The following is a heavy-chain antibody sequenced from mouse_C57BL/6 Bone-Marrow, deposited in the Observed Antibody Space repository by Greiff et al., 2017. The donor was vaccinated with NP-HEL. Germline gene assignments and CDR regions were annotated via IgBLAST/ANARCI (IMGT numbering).Heavy chain of an antibody. CDR1: GYTFTDSY. Sequence: EVQLQQSGPELVKPGASVKISCKASGYTFTDSYMNWVKQSHGKSFEWIGDINPNIGGLSYNQKFKGKATLTVDKSSSTAYMELRSLTSEDSAVYYSARSGETDAMDYWGQGTSVTVSS. CDR3: ARSGETDAMDY. J-gene: IGHJ4*01. CDR2: INPNIGGL. V-gene: IGHV1-26*01. D-gene: IGHD2-13*01.